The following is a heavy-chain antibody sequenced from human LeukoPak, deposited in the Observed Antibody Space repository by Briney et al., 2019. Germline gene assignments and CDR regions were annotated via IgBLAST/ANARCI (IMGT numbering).Heavy chain of an antibody. CDR1: GFTFSTSA. CDR3: ARDPVSATGSYYFGS. V-gene: IGHV3-23*01. CDR2: ISASGGRT. D-gene: IGHD3-10*01. J-gene: IGHJ4*02. Sequence: GGSLRLSCAASGFTFSTSAMSWVRQTPEKGLQWVSAISASGGRTYYSDSVKGHFTISRDNSNNPLYLQMDSLSAEDTAVYFCARDPVSATGSYYFGSWGQGTLVTVSS.